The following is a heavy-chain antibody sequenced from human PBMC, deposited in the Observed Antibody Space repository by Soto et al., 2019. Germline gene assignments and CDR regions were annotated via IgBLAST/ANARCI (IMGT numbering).Heavy chain of an antibody. V-gene: IGHV3-30-3*01. CDR1: GFTFSSYA. D-gene: IGHD4-4*01. J-gene: IGHJ4*02. Sequence: GESLKISCAASGFTFSSYAMHWVRQAPGKGLEWVAVISYDGSNKYYADSVKGRFTISRDNSKNTLYLQMNSLRAEDTAVYYCARENYSNYVWFDYWGQGTLVTVSS. CDR2: ISYDGSNK. CDR3: ARENYSNYVWFDY.